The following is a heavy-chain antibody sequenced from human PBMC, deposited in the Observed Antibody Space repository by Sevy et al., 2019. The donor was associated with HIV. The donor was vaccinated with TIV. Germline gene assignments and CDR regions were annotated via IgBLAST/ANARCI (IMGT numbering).Heavy chain of an antibody. CDR3: ARGGGNGWYYFDY. Sequence: ASVKVSCKASGGTFSTYGISWLRQAPGQGPEWMGGIIPILGTVNYAQKFQGRVTITADESTKTAYMELSSLRSEDTAVYYCARGGGNGWYYFDYWGQGTLVTVSS. J-gene: IGHJ4*02. V-gene: IGHV1-69*13. CDR1: GGTFSTYG. D-gene: IGHD6-19*01. CDR2: IIPILGTV.